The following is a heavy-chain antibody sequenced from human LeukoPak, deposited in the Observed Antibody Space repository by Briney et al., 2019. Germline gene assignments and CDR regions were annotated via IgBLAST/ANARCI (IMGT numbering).Heavy chain of an antibody. D-gene: IGHD3-10*01. Sequence: GGSLRLSCAASGFTFSSYWMSWVRQAPGKGLEGVSYISFSSATIHYADSVKGRFTISRDNAKNSLYLQMNSLRAEDTALYYCARDTHYYGSGSSDFDIWGQGTMVTVSS. J-gene: IGHJ3*02. V-gene: IGHV3-48*01. CDR2: ISFSSATI. CDR3: ARDTHYYGSGSSDFDI. CDR1: GFTFSSYW.